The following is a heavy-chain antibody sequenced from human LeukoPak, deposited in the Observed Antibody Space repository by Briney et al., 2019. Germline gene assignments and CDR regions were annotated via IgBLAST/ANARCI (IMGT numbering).Heavy chain of an antibody. Sequence: VASVKVSCKASGYTFTSYDINWVRQATGQGLEWMGWMNPNSGNTGYAQKFQGRVTITRNTSISTAYMELSSPRSEDTAVYYCARDIAARTFNWFDPWGQGTLVTVSS. CDR2: MNPNSGNT. D-gene: IGHD6-6*01. V-gene: IGHV1-8*03. J-gene: IGHJ5*02. CDR3: ARDIAARTFNWFDP. CDR1: GYTFTSYD.